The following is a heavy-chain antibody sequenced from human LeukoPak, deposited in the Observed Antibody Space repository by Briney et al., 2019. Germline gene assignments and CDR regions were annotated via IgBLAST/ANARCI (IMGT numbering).Heavy chain of an antibody. CDR3: AGVVRGVVTSNWFDP. CDR2: VASSGTS. Sequence: SETLSLACTVSGDSLNTYYWTWIRQTPGKELEWIGFVASSGTSNYNPSLKSRVSISIDTSKNQFSLALTSVTPADTAVYYCAGVVRGVVTSNWFDPWGQGTLVSVSS. V-gene: IGHV4-59*01. D-gene: IGHD2-21*02. J-gene: IGHJ5*02. CDR1: GDSLNTYY.